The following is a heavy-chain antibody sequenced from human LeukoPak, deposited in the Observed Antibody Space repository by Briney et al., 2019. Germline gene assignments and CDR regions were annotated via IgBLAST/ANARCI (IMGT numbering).Heavy chain of an antibody. CDR2: IIPIFGTA. V-gene: IGHV1-69*13. CDR1: GGTFSSYA. J-gene: IGHJ4*02. CDR3: ARAHLLDYCSSTSCYTSPPAY. Sequence: SVKVSCKASGGTFSSYAISWVRQAPGQGLEWMGGIIPIFGTANYAQKFQGRVTITADESTSTAYMELSSLRSEDTAVYYCARAHLLDYCSSTSCYTSPPAYWGQGTLVTVSS. D-gene: IGHD2-2*02.